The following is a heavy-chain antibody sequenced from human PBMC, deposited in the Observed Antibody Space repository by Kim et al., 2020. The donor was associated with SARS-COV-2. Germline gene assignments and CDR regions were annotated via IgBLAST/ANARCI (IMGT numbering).Heavy chain of an antibody. CDR2: INHSGST. V-gene: IGHV4-34*01. D-gene: IGHD2-21*01. CDR3: ARGPIRWSRFDY. Sequence: SETLSLTCAVYGGSFSGYYWSWIRQPPGKGLEWIGEINHSGSTNYNPSLKSRVTISVDTSKNQFSLKLSSVTAADTAVYYCARGPIRWSRFDYLCQGTLVTVSS. J-gene: IGHJ4*02. CDR1: GGSFSGYY.